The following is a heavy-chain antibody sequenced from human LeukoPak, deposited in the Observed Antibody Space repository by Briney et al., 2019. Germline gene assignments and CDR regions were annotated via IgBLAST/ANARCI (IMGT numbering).Heavy chain of an antibody. Sequence: SVKVSCKASGGTFSSYAISWVRQAPGQGLEWMGGIIPIFGTANYAQKFQGRVTITADESTSTAYMELSSLRSEDTAVYYCARVRMWTLDAFDIWGQGTMVTVSS. CDR3: ARVRMWTLDAFDI. CDR1: GGTFSSYA. V-gene: IGHV1-69*01. CDR2: IIPIFGTA. J-gene: IGHJ3*02. D-gene: IGHD2-21*01.